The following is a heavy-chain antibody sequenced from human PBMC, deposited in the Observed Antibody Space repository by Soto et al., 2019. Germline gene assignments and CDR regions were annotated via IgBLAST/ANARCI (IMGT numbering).Heavy chain of an antibody. CDR3: ARDPGYSNYDFDY. Sequence: ESGGGVVQPGRSLRLSCVASGFTFSSHAMHWVRQAPGKGLEWVAVIWYDGSKKYYADPVKGRFTVARDDSKNTLYLQMNSLRVEDTAVYYCARDPGYSNYDFDYWGQGTLVTVSP. D-gene: IGHD5-12*01. V-gene: IGHV3-33*01. CDR2: IWYDGSKK. J-gene: IGHJ4*02. CDR1: GFTFSSHA.